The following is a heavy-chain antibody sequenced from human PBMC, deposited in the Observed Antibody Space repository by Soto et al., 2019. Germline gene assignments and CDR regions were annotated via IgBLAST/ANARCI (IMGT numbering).Heavy chain of an antibody. J-gene: IGHJ1*01. D-gene: IGHD1-20*01. V-gene: IGHV4-30-2*01. CDR3: ARGAPVYIQH. CDR2: IYHSGST. Sequence: TLSLTSALSGGSISSGGYSWSWIRQPPGKGLEWIGYIYHSGSTYYNPSLKSRVTISVDRSKNQFSLKLSSVTAADTAVYYCARGAPVYIQHCGKDTLVTVYS. CDR1: GGSISSGGYS.